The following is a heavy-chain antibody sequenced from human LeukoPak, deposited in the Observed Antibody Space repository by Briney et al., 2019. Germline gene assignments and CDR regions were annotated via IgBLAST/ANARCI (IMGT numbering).Heavy chain of an antibody. V-gene: IGHV3-11*04. CDR3: ARDSDAFDI. CDR2: ISSSGSTI. CDR1: GGSISSYY. J-gene: IGHJ3*02. Sequence: LSLTCTVSGGSISSYYWSWIRQPPGKGLEWVSYISSSGSTIYYADSVKGRFTISRDNAKNSLYLQMNSLRAEDTAVYYCARDSDAFDIWGQGTMVTVSS.